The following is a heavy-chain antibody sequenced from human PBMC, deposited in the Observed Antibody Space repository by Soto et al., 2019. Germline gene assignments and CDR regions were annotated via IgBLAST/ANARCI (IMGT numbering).Heavy chain of an antibody. Sequence: SETLSLTCTVSGGSISSYYWSWIRQPPGKGPEWIGYIYYSGSTNYNPSLKSRVTISVDTSKNQFSLKLSSVTAADTAAYYCARTYYYGSGSLYYFDYWGQGTLVTVSS. V-gene: IGHV4-59*01. CDR1: GGSISSYY. D-gene: IGHD3-10*01. CDR2: IYYSGST. CDR3: ARTYYYGSGSLYYFDY. J-gene: IGHJ4*02.